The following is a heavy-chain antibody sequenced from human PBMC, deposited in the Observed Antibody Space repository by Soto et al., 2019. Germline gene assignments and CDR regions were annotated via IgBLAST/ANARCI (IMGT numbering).Heavy chain of an antibody. CDR2: IWYDGSNK. CDR3: ARVGSSWSFDY. Sequence: GGSLRPSCAASGFTFSSYGMHWVRQAPGKGLEWVAIIWYDGSNKYYADSVKGRFAISRDSSKNTLYLQMNSLRAEDTAVYYCARVGSSWSFDYWGQGTLVTVSS. V-gene: IGHV3-33*01. CDR1: GFTFSSYG. J-gene: IGHJ4*02. D-gene: IGHD6-13*01.